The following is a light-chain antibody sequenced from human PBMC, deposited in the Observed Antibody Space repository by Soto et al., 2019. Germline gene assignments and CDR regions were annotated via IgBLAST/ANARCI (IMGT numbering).Light chain of an antibody. J-gene: IGLJ3*02. CDR1: SSDVGSYNL. CDR3: CSYAGSSTGV. Sequence: QSVLPQPASVSGSPGQSITISCTGTSSDVGSYNLVSWYQQHPGKAPKLMIYEGSKRPSGVSNRFSGSKSGNTASLTISGLQAEDEADYYCCSYAGSSTGVFGGGTKLTVL. V-gene: IGLV2-23*01. CDR2: EGS.